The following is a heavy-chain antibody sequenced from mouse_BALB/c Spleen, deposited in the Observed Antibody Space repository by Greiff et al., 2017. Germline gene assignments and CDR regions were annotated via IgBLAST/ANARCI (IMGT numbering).Heavy chain of an antibody. J-gene: IGHJ4*01. CDR1: GYTFTSYW. CDR3: ARRDYDKYAMDY. Sequence: QVQLQQSGAELVKPGASVKLSCKASGYTFTSYWMHWVKQRPGQGLEWIGEIDPSDSYTNYNQKFKGKATLTVDKSSSTAYMQLSSLTSEDSAVYYCARRDYDKYAMDYWGQGTSVTVSS. V-gene: IGHV1-69*02. CDR2: IDPSDSYT. D-gene: IGHD2-4*01.